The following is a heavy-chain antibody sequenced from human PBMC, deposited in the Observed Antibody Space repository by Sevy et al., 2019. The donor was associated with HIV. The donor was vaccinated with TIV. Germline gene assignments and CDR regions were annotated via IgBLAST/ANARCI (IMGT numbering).Heavy chain of an antibody. J-gene: IGHJ4*02. V-gene: IGHV3-30-3*01. CDR1: GFTFSNYV. CDR3: ARVTIAAAGPDDY. Sequence: GGSLRLSCAASGFTFSNYVMHWVRQAPGKGLEWVAVISYDGSNRYYANSVKGRFTISRDNSKNTLYLQMNSLRGEDTAMYYCARVTIAAAGPDDYWGQGTLVTVS. CDR2: ISYDGSNR. D-gene: IGHD6-13*01.